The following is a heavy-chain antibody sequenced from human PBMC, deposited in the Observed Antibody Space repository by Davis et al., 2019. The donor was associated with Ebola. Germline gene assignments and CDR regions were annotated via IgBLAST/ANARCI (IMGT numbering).Heavy chain of an antibody. Sequence: ASVKVSCKASGYTFTSYGISWVRQAPGQGLEWMGWISAYNGNTNYAQKLQGRVTMTTDTSTSTAYMELRSLRSDDTAVYYCARDNLGYGDYHLDYWGQGTLVTVSS. D-gene: IGHD4-17*01. V-gene: IGHV1-18*01. CDR3: ARDNLGYGDYHLDY. CDR2: ISAYNGNT. J-gene: IGHJ4*02. CDR1: GYTFTSYG.